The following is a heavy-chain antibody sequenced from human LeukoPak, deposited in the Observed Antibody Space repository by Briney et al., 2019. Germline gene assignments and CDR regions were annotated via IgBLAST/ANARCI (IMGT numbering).Heavy chain of an antibody. CDR3: ARGARAKTTVYYYYYMDV. D-gene: IGHD4-17*01. CDR2: IYHSGST. CDR1: GGSISSYY. V-gene: IGHV4-59*01. J-gene: IGHJ6*03. Sequence: PSETLSLTCTVSGGSISSYYWSWIRQPPGKGLEWIGYIYHSGSTNYNPSLKSRVTISVDTSKNQFSLKLSSVTAADTAVYYCARGARAKTTVYYYYYMDVWGKGTTVTVSS.